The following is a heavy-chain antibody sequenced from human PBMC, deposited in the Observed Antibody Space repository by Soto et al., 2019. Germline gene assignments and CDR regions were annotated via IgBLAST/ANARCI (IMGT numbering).Heavy chain of an antibody. Sequence: SQPLLLTSAISGVSVSSNRATGAWITQSPPRGLEWLGRTYYRSKWYNDYAVSVKSLITINPNTSNNQLSLQLNSVTPDDTAVYYCARLIGNSWLDSWGQGTLVTVS. D-gene: IGHD2-8*01. J-gene: IGHJ5*01. CDR1: GVSVSSNRAT. CDR2: TYYRSKWYN. V-gene: IGHV6-1*01. CDR3: ARLIGNSWLDS.